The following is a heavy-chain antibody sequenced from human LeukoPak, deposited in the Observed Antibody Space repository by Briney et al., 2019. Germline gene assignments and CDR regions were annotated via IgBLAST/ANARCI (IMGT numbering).Heavy chain of an antibody. CDR1: GFTFSSYA. J-gene: IGHJ3*02. CDR3: AKPITITGATDGFDI. Sequence: GGSLRLSCAASGFTFSSYAMSWVRQAPGKGLEWVANIKQDGSEKYYLDSVEGRFTISRDNAKNLLYLQMSNLRAEDTAVYYCAKPITITGATDGFDIWDQGAKVIVSS. V-gene: IGHV3-7*01. CDR2: IKQDGSEK. D-gene: IGHD5-12*01.